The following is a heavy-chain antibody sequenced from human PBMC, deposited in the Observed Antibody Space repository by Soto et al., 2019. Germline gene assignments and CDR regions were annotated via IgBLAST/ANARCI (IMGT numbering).Heavy chain of an antibody. CDR3: ARDAYRYYYDSSGYYQFDY. Sequence: QVQLVESGGGVVQPGRSLRLSCAASGFTFSSYGMHWVRQAPGKGLEWVAVIWYDGSNKYYADSVKGRFTISRDNSKNTLYLQMNRLRSEDTAVYYCARDAYRYYYDSSGYYQFDYWGQGTLVTFSS. D-gene: IGHD3-22*01. CDR2: IWYDGSNK. CDR1: GFTFSSYG. V-gene: IGHV3-33*01. J-gene: IGHJ4*02.